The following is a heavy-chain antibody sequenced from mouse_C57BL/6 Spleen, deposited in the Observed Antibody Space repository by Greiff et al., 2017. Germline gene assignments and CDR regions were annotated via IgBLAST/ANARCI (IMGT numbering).Heavy chain of an antibody. Sequence: VQLQQSDAELVQPGASVKISCKVSGYTFTNHTINWMLQRPEQGLAWIGYIYPRDGNTKYNEKFTGKATLTAAKSSSTAYMQLNRLTSEDAAVYYCAKEQIYYYAMDDWGQGTSVTVSS. CDR1: GYTFTNHT. CDR3: AKEQIYYYAMDD. J-gene: IGHJ4*01. V-gene: IGHV1-78*01. CDR2: IYPRDGNT.